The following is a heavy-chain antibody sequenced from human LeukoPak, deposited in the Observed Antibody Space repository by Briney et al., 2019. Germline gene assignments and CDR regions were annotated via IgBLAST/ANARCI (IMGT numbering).Heavy chain of an antibody. D-gene: IGHD3-16*02. V-gene: IGHV4-34*01. CDR3: ARGKGGRPGNTQSYPLFFEM. CDR2: ISHSGRT. Sequence: PETLSDTFAVYGGSFSDVYWSWIRQPLGKGLEWVGEISHSGRTNCNPSLERRVTLSVDTAKNQFSLNLKSATAADTGVYFCARGKGGRPGNTQSYPLFFEMWGRGTVDSLSS. J-gene: IGHJ2*01. CDR1: GGSFSDVY.